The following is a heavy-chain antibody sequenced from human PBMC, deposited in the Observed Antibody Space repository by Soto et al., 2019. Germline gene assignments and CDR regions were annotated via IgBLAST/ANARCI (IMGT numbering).Heavy chain of an antibody. J-gene: IGHJ4*02. CDR1: GFTFTSCA. CDR3: AKGDWDYIAGHFDY. Sequence: VQLLESGGGLVQPGGSLRLSCAASGFTFTSCAMSWVRQAPGKGLEWVSAISGTAGNTYHADSRKGRFTISRDSSKNTLYLQMNSLRAEDTAVYYCAKGDWDYIAGHFDYWGQGTLVTVSS. D-gene: IGHD1-7*01. CDR2: ISGTAGNT. V-gene: IGHV3-23*01.